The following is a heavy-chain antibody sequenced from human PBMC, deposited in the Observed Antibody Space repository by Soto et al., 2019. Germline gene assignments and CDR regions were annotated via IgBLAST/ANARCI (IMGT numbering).Heavy chain of an antibody. Sequence: QVQLVESGGGVVQPGRSLRLSCAASGFTFSGYGMHWVRQAPGKGLEWVAVISSDGSDKYYADSVKGRFTIYRDNSKNPLYLQMNSLRAEDTAVYYCAKVMGVRVVTSGADYWGQGTLVTVSS. D-gene: IGHD3-10*01. V-gene: IGHV3-30*18. CDR1: GFTFSGYG. CDR2: ISSDGSDK. J-gene: IGHJ4*02. CDR3: AKVMGVRVVTSGADY.